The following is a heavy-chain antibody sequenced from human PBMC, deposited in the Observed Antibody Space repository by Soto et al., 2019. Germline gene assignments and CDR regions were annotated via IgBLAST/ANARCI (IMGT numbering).Heavy chain of an antibody. V-gene: IGHV3-11*01. CDR3: ARPFVGATTDICFDP. CDR1: GFTFSDYY. J-gene: IGHJ5*02. CDR2: ISSSGSTI. Sequence: LRLSCAASGFTFSDYYMSWIRQAPGKGLEWVSYISSSGSTIYYADSVKGRFTISRDNAKNSLYLQMNSLRAEDTAVYYCARPFVGATTDICFDPWGQGTLVTVSS. D-gene: IGHD1-26*01.